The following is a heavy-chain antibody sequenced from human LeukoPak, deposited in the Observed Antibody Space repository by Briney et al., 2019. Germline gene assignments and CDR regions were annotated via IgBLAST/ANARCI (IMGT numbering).Heavy chain of an antibody. CDR3: ARGPTYQPIDF. CDR1: GYSSSRAYH. D-gene: IGHD2-2*01. J-gene: IGHJ4*02. V-gene: IGHV4-38-2*02. CDR2: IHYSETT. Sequence: PSETLSLTCTVAGYSSSRAYHWGWIRQPPGKGLEWIASIHYSETTYYNPSLKSRVTISVDTSKNHFSLKLSSVTAADTAVYYCARGPTYQPIDFWGQGTLVTVSS.